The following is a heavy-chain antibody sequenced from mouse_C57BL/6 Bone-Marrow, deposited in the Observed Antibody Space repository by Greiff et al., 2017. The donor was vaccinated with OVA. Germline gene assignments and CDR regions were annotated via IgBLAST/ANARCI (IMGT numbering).Heavy chain of an antibody. CDR1: GYTFTSYW. CDR3: ARGKYYGSSYDYFDY. CDR2: IYPSDSYP. V-gene: IGHV1-69*01. D-gene: IGHD1-1*01. Sequence: QVQLQQPGAELVMPGASVKLSCKASGYTFTSYWMHWVKQRPGQGLEWIGEIYPSDSYPNYNQKFKGKSTLTVDKSSITAYMQLSSLTSEDSAVYYGARGKYYGSSYDYFDYWGQGTTLTVSS. J-gene: IGHJ2*01.